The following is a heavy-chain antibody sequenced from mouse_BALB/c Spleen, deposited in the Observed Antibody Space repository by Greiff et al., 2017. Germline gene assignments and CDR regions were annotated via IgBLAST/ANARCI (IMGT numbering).Heavy chain of an antibody. CDR1: GFSLTGYG. D-gene: IGHD1-1*01. Sequence: VKLVESGPGLVAPSQSLSITCTVSGFSLTGYGVNWVRQPPGKGLEWLGMIWGDGSTDYNSALKSRLSISKDNSKSQVFLKMNSLQTDDTARYYCARVLLYYGSSYAMDYWGQGTSVTVSS. V-gene: IGHV2-6-7*01. CDR2: IWGDGST. J-gene: IGHJ4*01. CDR3: ARVLLYYGSSYAMDY.